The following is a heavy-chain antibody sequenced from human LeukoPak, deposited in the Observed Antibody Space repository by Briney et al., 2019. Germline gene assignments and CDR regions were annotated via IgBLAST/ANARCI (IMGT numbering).Heavy chain of an antibody. Sequence: GPLRLSCAASGFTFSSYWMSWVGQAPGKGLEWVSTISGSGDSTYYADSVKGRFTISRDNSKDTLYLQMSSVRVDDTAVYYCARDRGRYYDSRGFYWGYYFDSWGQGILVTVST. CDR3: ARDRGRYYDSRGFYWGYYFDS. CDR2: ISGSGDST. D-gene: IGHD3-22*01. V-gene: IGHV3-23*01. J-gene: IGHJ4*02. CDR1: GFTFSSYW.